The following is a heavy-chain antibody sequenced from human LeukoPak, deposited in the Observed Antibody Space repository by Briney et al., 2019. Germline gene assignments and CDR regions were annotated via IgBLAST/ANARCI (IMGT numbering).Heavy chain of an antibody. J-gene: IGHJ2*01. Sequence: PSETLSLTCTVSGGSISSGSYYWSWIRQPAGKGLEWIGRIYTSGSTNYNPSLKSRVTISVDTSKNQFSLKLRSVTAADTAVYYCARDDRDSYYSSGKLGTYWYFDLWGRGTLVTVSS. CDR3: ARDDRDSYYSSGKLGTYWYFDL. V-gene: IGHV4-61*02. D-gene: IGHD3-22*01. CDR1: GGSISSGSYY. CDR2: IYTSGST.